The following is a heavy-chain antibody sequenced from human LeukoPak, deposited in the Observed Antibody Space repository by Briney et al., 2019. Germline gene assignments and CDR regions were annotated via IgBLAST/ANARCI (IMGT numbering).Heavy chain of an antibody. J-gene: IGHJ4*02. Sequence: GGSLRLSCAASGFTFSGYTMNWVRQAPGKGLEWVSCISSSSSYICYADSVKGRFTISRDNAENSLYLQMNSLRAEDTAVYYCASLSIAAGGYWGQGTLVTVSS. CDR1: GFTFSGYT. CDR3: ASLSIAAGGY. V-gene: IGHV3-21*01. D-gene: IGHD6-25*01. CDR2: ISSSSSYI.